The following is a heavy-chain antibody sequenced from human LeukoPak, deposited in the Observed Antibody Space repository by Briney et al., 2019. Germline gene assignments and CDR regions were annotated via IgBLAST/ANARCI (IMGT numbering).Heavy chain of an antibody. CDR2: INPNSGGT. Sequence: GASVKVSCKASGYTFTGYYMHWVRQAPGQGLEWMGRINPNSGGTNYAQKFQGRVTLTRDTSISTAYMELSRLRSDDTAVYYCARGYLGDFWSGYYQLALWGQGTLVTVSS. D-gene: IGHD3-3*01. CDR3: ARGYLGDFWSGYYQLAL. J-gene: IGHJ4*02. V-gene: IGHV1-2*06. CDR1: GYTFTGYY.